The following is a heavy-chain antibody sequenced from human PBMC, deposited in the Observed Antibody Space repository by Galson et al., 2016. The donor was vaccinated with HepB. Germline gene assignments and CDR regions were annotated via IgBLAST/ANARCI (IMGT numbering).Heavy chain of an antibody. CDR3: ARDLGYGSGSWPLDY. D-gene: IGHD3-10*01. J-gene: IGHJ4*02. V-gene: IGHV1-18*01. CDR1: GYFFISYG. CDR2: ISANKGNT. Sequence: SVKVSCKASGYFFISYGINWVRQAPGQGLEWMGWISANKGNTNYAQKFQGGVTMTTDTSTSTAYMELRRLRSDDTAVYYCARDLGYGSGSWPLDYWGQGTLVTVSS.